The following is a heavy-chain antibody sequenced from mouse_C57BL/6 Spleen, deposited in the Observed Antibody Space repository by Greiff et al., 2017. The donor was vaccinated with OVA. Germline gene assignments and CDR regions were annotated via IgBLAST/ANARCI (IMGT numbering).Heavy chain of an antibody. J-gene: IGHJ3*01. CDR2: FYPGSGSI. D-gene: IGHD1-1*01. V-gene: IGHV1-62-2*01. CDR1: GYTFTEYT. Sequence: QVQLKESGAELVKPGASVKLSCKASGYTFTEYTIHWVKQRSGQGLEWIGWFYPGSGSIKYNEKFKDKATLTADKSSSTVYMELSRLTSEDSAVYFCARHEDNYYGSSSPFAYWGQGTLVTVSA. CDR3: ARHEDNYYGSSSPFAY.